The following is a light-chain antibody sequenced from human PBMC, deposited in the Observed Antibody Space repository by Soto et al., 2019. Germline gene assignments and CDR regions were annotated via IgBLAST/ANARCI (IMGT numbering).Light chain of an antibody. CDR2: AAS. Sequence: PMPQSPFSLSASVGDRVTITCRASQYIGDFLNWYQQKPGKAPKLLIYAASSLQSGVPSRFSGSGSGTDFTLTISSLQPEDFATYYCQQSYSTSWTFGQGTKVEI. CDR3: QQSYSTSWT. CDR1: QYIGDF. J-gene: IGKJ1*01. V-gene: IGKV1-39*01.